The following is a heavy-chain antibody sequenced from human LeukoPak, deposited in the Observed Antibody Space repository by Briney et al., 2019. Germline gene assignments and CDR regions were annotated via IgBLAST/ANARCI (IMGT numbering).Heavy chain of an antibody. J-gene: IGHJ4*02. Sequence: GGSLRLSCAASGFTFSSYWMNWARQAPGKGLEWVASINHNGNVNYYVDSVKGRFTISRDNAKNSLYLQMNSLSAEDTAVYYCAKANTIFGVVTLTATFYFDYWGQGTLVTVSS. D-gene: IGHD3-3*01. V-gene: IGHV3-7*03. CDR3: AKANTIFGVVTLTATFYFDY. CDR2: INHNGNVN. CDR1: GFTFSSYW.